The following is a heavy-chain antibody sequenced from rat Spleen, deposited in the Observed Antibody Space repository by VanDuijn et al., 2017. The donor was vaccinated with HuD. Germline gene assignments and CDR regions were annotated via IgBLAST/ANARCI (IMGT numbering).Heavy chain of an antibody. CDR3: ATLTGSSGY. CDR1: GFTFSDYY. J-gene: IGHJ2*01. D-gene: IGHD5-1*01. Sequence: EVQLVESDGGLVQPGRSLKLSCAASGFTFSDYYMAWVRQAPTKGLEWVATISPSGGSTYYRDSVKGRFTISRDNAKSTLYLQMDSLRSEDTATYYCATLTGSSGYWGQGVMVTVSS. V-gene: IGHV5-25*01. CDR2: ISPSGGST.